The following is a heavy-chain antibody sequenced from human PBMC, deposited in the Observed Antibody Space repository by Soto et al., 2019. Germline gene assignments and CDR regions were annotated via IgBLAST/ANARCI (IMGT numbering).Heavy chain of an antibody. CDR3: ARDQEVDIRGFKRLHLPPPDY. J-gene: IGHJ4*02. V-gene: IGHV3-30-3*01. CDR2: ISYDGSNK. D-gene: IGHD2-2*03. Sequence: GGSLRLSCAASGFTFSSYAMHWVRQAPGKGLEWVAVISYDGSNKYYADSVKGRFTISRDNSKNTLYLQMNSLRAEDTAVYYCARDQEVDIRGFKRLHLPPPDYWGQGTLVTVSS. CDR1: GFTFSSYA.